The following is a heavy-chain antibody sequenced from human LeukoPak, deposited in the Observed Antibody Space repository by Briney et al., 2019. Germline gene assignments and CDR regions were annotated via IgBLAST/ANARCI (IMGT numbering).Heavy chain of an antibody. Sequence: ASVKVSCKASGGTFSSYAISWVRQAPGQGLEWMGRIIPILGIANYAQKFQGRVTTTADKSTSTAYMELSSLRSEDTAVYYCARASINANGSGSYCHDAFDIWGQGTMVTVSS. V-gene: IGHV1-69*04. CDR2: IIPILGIA. J-gene: IGHJ3*02. CDR1: GGTFSSYA. CDR3: ARASINANGSGSYCHDAFDI. D-gene: IGHD3-10*01.